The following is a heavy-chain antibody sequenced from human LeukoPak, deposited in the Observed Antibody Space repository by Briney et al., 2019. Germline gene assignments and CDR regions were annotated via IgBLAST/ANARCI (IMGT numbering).Heavy chain of an antibody. CDR1: GYTFTSYY. V-gene: IGHV1-18*04. Sequence: GASVKVSRKASGYTFTSYYMHWVRQAPGQGLEWMGWISAYNGNTNYAQKLQGRVTKTTDTSTSTAYMELRSLRSDDTAVYYCARDDYYDSSGYLDYWGQGTLVTVSS. J-gene: IGHJ4*02. CDR2: ISAYNGNT. D-gene: IGHD3-22*01. CDR3: ARDDYYDSSGYLDY.